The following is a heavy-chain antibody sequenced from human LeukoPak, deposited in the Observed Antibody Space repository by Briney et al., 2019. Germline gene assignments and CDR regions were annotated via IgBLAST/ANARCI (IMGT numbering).Heavy chain of an antibody. Sequence: GGSLRLSCAASGFTLSSYGMHWVRQAPGKGLEWVAVISYDGSNTYYADSVKGRFTISRDNSKNTFYLQMNSLTAEDTAVYYLAKDLGTYYYDSSGYLLDFWGQGTLVSVSS. CDR3: AKDLGTYYYDSSGYLLDF. J-gene: IGHJ4*02. V-gene: IGHV3-30*18. D-gene: IGHD3-22*01. CDR1: GFTLSSYG. CDR2: ISYDGSNT.